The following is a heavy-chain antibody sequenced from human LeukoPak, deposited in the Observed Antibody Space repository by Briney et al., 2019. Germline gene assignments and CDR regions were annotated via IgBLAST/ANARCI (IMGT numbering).Heavy chain of an antibody. CDR1: GGTFSSYG. D-gene: IGHD6-19*01. J-gene: IGHJ3*02. Sequence: ASVKVSCKASGGTFSSYGISWVRQAPGQGLEWMGWISAYNGNTNYAQKLQGRVTMTTDTSTSTAYMELRSLRSDDTAVYYCARVSAVAGNAFDIWGQGTMVTVSS. CDR3: ARVSAVAGNAFDI. CDR2: ISAYNGNT. V-gene: IGHV1-18*01.